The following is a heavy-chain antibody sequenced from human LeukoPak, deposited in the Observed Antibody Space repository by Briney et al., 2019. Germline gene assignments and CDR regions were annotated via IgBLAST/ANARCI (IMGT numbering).Heavy chain of an antibody. Sequence: GGSLRLSCAASGFTFSNPWMSWVRQAPGKGLEWVSAISGSGGSTYYADSVKGRFTISRDNSKNTLHLQMNSLRAEDTAVYYCAKDGSTMVRGVINLPYAFDIWGQGTMVTVSS. CDR3: AKDGSTMVRGVINLPYAFDI. CDR2: ISGSGGST. D-gene: IGHD3-10*01. V-gene: IGHV3-23*01. CDR1: GFTFSNPW. J-gene: IGHJ3*02.